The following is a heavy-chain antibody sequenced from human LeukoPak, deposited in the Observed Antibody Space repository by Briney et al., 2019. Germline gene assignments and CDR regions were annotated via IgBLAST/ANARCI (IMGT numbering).Heavy chain of an antibody. CDR2: IYYSGST. CDR3: AREAAAGTGYYDY. Sequence: SETLSLTCTVSGGSISSYYWSWIRQPPGRGLEWIGYIYYSGSTNYNPSLKSRVTISVDTSKNQFSLKLSSVTAADTAVYYCAREAAAGTGYYDYWGQGTLVTVSS. J-gene: IGHJ4*02. CDR1: GGSISSYY. D-gene: IGHD6-13*01. V-gene: IGHV4-59*01.